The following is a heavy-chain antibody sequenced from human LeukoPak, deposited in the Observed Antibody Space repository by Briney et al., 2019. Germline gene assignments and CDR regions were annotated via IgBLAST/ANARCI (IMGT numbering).Heavy chain of an antibody. CDR3: ARVGGDYNPPGFDY. Sequence: SETLSLTCTVSGYSISSGYYWGWIRQPPGKGLEWIGSIYHSGSTYYNPSLKSRVTISVDTSKNQFSLKLSSVTAADTAVYYCARVGGDYNPPGFDYWGQGTLVTVPS. J-gene: IGHJ4*02. CDR1: GYSISSGYY. D-gene: IGHD4-17*01. CDR2: IYHSGST. V-gene: IGHV4-38-2*02.